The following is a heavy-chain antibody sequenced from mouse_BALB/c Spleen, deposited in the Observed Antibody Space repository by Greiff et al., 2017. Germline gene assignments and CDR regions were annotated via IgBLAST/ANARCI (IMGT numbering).Heavy chain of an antibody. Sequence: EVQVVESGGGLVKPGGSLKLSCAASGFTFSDYYMYWVRQTPEKRLEWVATISDGGSYTYYPDSVKGRFTISRVNAKNNLYLQMSSLKSEDTAMYYCARDGYYGSNAMDYWGQGTSVTVSS. CDR3: ARDGYYGSNAMDY. D-gene: IGHD1-1*01. CDR2: ISDGGSYT. CDR1: GFTFSDYY. J-gene: IGHJ4*01. V-gene: IGHV5-4*02.